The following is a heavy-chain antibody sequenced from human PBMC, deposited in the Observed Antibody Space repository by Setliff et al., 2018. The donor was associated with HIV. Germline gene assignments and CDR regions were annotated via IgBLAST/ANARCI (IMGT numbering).Heavy chain of an antibody. CDR1: GYTFTSYA. Sequence: PSVKVSCKASGYTFTSYAIHWVRQAPGQSLEWMGWINVGKGNTKYSQDLQGRVTITRDTSASTAYMELNSLRSEDMAVYYCARAPHVGLLWFGGGGFDIWGQGTRVT. V-gene: IGHV1-3*03. J-gene: IGHJ3*02. CDR2: INVGKGNT. D-gene: IGHD3-10*01. CDR3: ARAPHVGLLWFGGGGFDI.